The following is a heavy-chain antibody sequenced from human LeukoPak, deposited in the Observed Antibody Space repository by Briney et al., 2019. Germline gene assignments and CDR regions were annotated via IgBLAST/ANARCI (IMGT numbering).Heavy chain of an antibody. V-gene: IGHV4-59*12. Sequence: SETLSLTCTVSGGSMSSYYWSWIRQPPGKGLEWIGYIYYSGSTNYNPSLKSRVTISVDTSKNQFSLKLSSVTAADTAVYYCARDPRDTATPLDYWGQGTLVTVSS. CDR1: GGSMSSYY. CDR2: IYYSGST. J-gene: IGHJ4*02. CDR3: ARDPRDTATPLDY. D-gene: IGHD5-18*01.